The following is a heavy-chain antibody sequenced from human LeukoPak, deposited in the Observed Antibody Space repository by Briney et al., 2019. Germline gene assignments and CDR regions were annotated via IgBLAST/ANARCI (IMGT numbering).Heavy chain of an antibody. V-gene: IGHV4-59*01. CDR2: IYYSRST. J-gene: IGHJ4*02. Sequence: SETLSLTCTVSGGSISSYYWSWIRQPPGKGLEWIGYIYYSRSTNYNPSLKSRVTISVDTSKNQFSLKLSSVTAADTAVYYCARRGYCSSTTCYAFDYWGQGALVTVSS. D-gene: IGHD2-2*01. CDR1: GGSISSYY. CDR3: ARRGYCSSTTCYAFDY.